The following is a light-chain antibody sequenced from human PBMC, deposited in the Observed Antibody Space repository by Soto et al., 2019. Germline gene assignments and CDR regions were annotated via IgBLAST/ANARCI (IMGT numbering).Light chain of an antibody. V-gene: IGKV1-5*03. J-gene: IGKJ1*01. Sequence: DIQMTQSXSXXSXXXXXXXXIXXRDSQSISSWLAWYQQKPGKAPKLLIYKASTLKSGVPSRFSGSGSGTEFTLTISSLQPDDFATYYCQHYNSYSEAFGQGTKVDIK. CDR3: QHYNSYSEA. CDR1: QSISSW. CDR2: KAS.